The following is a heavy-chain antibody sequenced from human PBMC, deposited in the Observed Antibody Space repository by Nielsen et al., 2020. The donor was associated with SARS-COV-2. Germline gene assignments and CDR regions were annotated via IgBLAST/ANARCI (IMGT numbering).Heavy chain of an antibody. CDR2: IKQDGSEK. CDR3: ARDGGGNSDAFDI. J-gene: IGHJ3*02. V-gene: IGHV3-7*01. Sequence: GGSLRLSCAASGFTFSSYWMSWVRQAPGKGLEWVANIKQDGSEKYYADSVKGRFTISRDNSKNTLYLQMNSLRAEDTAVYYCARDGGGNSDAFDIWGQGTMVTVSS. CDR1: GFTFSSYW. D-gene: IGHD4-23*01.